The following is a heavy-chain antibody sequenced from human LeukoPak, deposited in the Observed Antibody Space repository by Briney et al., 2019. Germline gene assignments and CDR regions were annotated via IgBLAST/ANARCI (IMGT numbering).Heavy chain of an antibody. D-gene: IGHD4-17*01. V-gene: IGHV3-72*01. CDR3: AKDPKGTTVTTYWFVY. Sequence: GGSQRLSCAASGFKFSDHYIDWVRQAPGKGLEWVGRSRNKASSYTTEYAASVEGRFTISRDVSESSLYLQMNSLRTEDTAVYYCAKDPKGTTVTTYWFVYWGRGTLVTVSS. CDR2: SRNKASSYTT. CDR1: GFKFSDHY. J-gene: IGHJ4*02.